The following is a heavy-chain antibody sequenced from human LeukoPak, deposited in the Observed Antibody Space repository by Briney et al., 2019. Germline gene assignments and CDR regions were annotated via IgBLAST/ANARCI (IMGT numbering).Heavy chain of an antibody. Sequence: VASVKVSCKVSGYALTELSMHWVRQAPGKGLEWMGGFDPEDGETIYAQKFQGRVTMTEDTSTDTAYMQLSSLRSEDTAVYYCATSGRSSWYWGQGTLVTVSS. CDR1: GYALTELS. D-gene: IGHD6-13*01. J-gene: IGHJ4*02. CDR2: FDPEDGET. CDR3: ATSGRSSWY. V-gene: IGHV1-24*01.